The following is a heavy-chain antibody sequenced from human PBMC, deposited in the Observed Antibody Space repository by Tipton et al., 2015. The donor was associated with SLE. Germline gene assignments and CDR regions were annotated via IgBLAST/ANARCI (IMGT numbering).Heavy chain of an antibody. V-gene: IGHV3-30-3*01. Sequence: SLRLSCAASGFTFSSYAMHWVRQAPGKGLEWVAVILYDGSNKYYADSVKGRFTISRDNSKNTLYLQMNSLRAEDTAVYYCARADIPPRHYDSSDGVYWGQGTLVTVSS. CDR1: GFTFSSYA. CDR2: ILYDGSNK. J-gene: IGHJ4*02. D-gene: IGHD3-22*01. CDR3: ARADIPPRHYDSSDGVY.